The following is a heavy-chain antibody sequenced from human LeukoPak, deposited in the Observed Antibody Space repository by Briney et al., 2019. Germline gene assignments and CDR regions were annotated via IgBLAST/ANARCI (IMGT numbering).Heavy chain of an antibody. CDR2: IYYSGST. D-gene: IGHD5-18*01. CDR3: ARRYSYGHYDY. Sequence: SETLSLTCTVSGGSISSYYWSWIRQPPGKGLEWIGYIYYSGSTNYNPSLKSRVTISVDTSKNQFSLKLSSVTAADTAVYYCARRYSYGHYDYWGQGTLVTVSS. V-gene: IGHV4-59*01. J-gene: IGHJ4*02. CDR1: GGSISSYY.